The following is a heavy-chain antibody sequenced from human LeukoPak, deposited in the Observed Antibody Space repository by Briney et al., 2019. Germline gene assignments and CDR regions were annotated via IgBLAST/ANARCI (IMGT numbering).Heavy chain of an antibody. V-gene: IGHV4-59*12. J-gene: IGHJ3*02. CDR1: GGSISSYY. CDR3: AKSNGYGLIDI. D-gene: IGHD3-22*01. CDR2: VYYIGST. Sequence: SETLSLTCTVTGGSISSYYWSWIRQPPGKGPEWIGSVYYIGSTFYNPSLKSRLTISLDTSRNQFSLKLNSVTAADTAVYYCAKSNGYGLIDIWGQGTMVTVSS.